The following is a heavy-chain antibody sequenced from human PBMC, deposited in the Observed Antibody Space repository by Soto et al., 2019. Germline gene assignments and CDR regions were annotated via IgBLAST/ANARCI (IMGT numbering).Heavy chain of an antibody. D-gene: IGHD2-2*01. J-gene: IGHJ5*02. CDR1: GFTVSSNY. Sequence: GGSLRLSCAASGFTVSSNYMTWVRQAPGKGLEWVSVIYSGGTTYYADSVKGRFTISRDNSKNTLYLQMNSLRAEDTAVYYCARDWRDVVVVPASRGIDPWGQGTLVTVSS. V-gene: IGHV3-66*01. CDR2: IYSGGTT. CDR3: ARDWRDVVVVPASRGIDP.